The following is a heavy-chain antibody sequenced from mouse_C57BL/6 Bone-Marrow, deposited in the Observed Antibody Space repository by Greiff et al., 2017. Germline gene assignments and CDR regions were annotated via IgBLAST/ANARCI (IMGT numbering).Heavy chain of an antibody. D-gene: IGHD3-3*01. Sequence: QVQLQQSGAELAKPGASVKLSCKASGYNFTSYWMHWVKQRPGQGLEWIGYINPSSGYTKYTQKFKDKATLTADKSSSTADRQLSSLTYEDSAVYYCASEGFPPFAYWGQGTLVTVSA. J-gene: IGHJ3*01. CDR2: INPSSGYT. CDR1: GYNFTSYW. CDR3: ASEGFPPFAY. V-gene: IGHV1-7*01.